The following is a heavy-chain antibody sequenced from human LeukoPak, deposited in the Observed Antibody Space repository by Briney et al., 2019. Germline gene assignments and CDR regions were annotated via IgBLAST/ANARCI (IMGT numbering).Heavy chain of an antibody. CDR2: IIPIFGPA. D-gene: IGHD3-16*02. Sequence: SVNVSCQASGGIFSSYAISWVRQAPGQGLGWMGGIIPIFGPANYAQKFQGRVTITTYESTSTAYMELSSLRSEDTAVYYCARAANYVWGSYRFDYWGQGTLVTVSS. V-gene: IGHV1-69*05. J-gene: IGHJ4*02. CDR1: GGIFSSYA. CDR3: ARAANYVWGSYRFDY.